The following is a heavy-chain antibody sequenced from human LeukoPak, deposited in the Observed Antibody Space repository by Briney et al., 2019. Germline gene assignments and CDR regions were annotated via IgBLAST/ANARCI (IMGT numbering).Heavy chain of an antibody. V-gene: IGHV5-51*01. Sequence: KPGESLEISCKGSGFNFTTVWIGWVRQLPGKGLEWVGIIYPGDSDTRYSPSFQGQVTISSDKSISTAYLQWSSLKASDTAMYYCARTGYSSSWYFFPCWGQGTLVTVSS. D-gene: IGHD6-13*01. J-gene: IGHJ4*02. CDR2: IYPGDSDT. CDR1: GFNFTTVW. CDR3: ARTGYSSSWYFFPC.